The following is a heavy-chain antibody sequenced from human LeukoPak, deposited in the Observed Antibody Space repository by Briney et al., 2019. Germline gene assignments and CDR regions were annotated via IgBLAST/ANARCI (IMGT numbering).Heavy chain of an antibody. Sequence: SETLSLTCTVSGGSITSSTYYWGWIRQPPGKGLEWIGTIYYSGSTYYNPSLKSRVTISIDTSNNQFSLQLDSVTAADTAVNYCVRDPAPETASTDAFDIWGQGTMVTVSS. J-gene: IGHJ3*02. V-gene: IGHV4-39*07. D-gene: IGHD5-18*01. CDR3: VRDPAPETASTDAFDI. CDR1: GGSITSSTYY. CDR2: IYYSGST.